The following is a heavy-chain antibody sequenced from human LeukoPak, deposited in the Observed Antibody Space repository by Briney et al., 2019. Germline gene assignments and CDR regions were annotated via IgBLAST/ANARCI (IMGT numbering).Heavy chain of an antibody. D-gene: IGHD1-26*01. Sequence: ASVKVSCKASGYTFTSYGISWVRQAPGQGLEWMGWISAYNGNTNYAQKFQGRVTMTRDMSTSTVYMELSSLRSEDTAVYYCARDGRYSGRFLVYWGQGTLVTVSS. CDR2: ISAYNGNT. CDR1: GYTFTSYG. CDR3: ARDGRYSGRFLVY. V-gene: IGHV1-18*01. J-gene: IGHJ4*02.